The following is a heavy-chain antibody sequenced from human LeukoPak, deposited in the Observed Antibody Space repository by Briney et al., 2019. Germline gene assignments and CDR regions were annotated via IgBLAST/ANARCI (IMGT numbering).Heavy chain of an antibody. Sequence: ASETLSLTCSVSGGSISSTSYYWGWIRQPPGKGLEWIGSIYYRGSTYYNPSLKSRVTISVDTSKNQFSLKLSSVTAADMAVYYCARDRYYYDSSGYYYFDYWGQGTLVTVSS. V-gene: IGHV4-39*07. J-gene: IGHJ4*02. CDR2: IYYRGST. D-gene: IGHD3-22*01. CDR1: GGSISSTSYY. CDR3: ARDRYYYDSSGYYYFDY.